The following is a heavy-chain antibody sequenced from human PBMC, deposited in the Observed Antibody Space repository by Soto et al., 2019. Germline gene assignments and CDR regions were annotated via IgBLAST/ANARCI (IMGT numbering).Heavy chain of an antibody. D-gene: IGHD5-12*01. V-gene: IGHV3-48*03. Sequence: PGGSLRLSCAASGFTFSSYEMNWVRQAPGKGLEWVSYISSSGSTIYYTDSVKGRFTISRDNAKNSLYLQMNSLRAEDTSVYYCARTDIVTTNWFDPWGQGTLVTVSS. J-gene: IGHJ5*02. CDR3: ARTDIVTTNWFDP. CDR1: GFTFSSYE. CDR2: ISSSGSTI.